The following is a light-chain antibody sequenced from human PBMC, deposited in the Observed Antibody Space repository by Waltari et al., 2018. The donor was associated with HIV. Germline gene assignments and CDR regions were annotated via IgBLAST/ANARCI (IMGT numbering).Light chain of an antibody. V-gene: IGKV2-28*01. CDR2: LGS. Sequence: DIVMTQSPLSLPVTPGEPASLSCTSSQSLLHSNGYNYLDWYLQKPGQSPQLLIYLGSNRASGVPDRFSGSGSGTDFTLKISRVEAEDVGVYYCMQALQTPWTFGQGTKVEIK. J-gene: IGKJ1*01. CDR3: MQALQTPWT. CDR1: QSLLHSNGYNY.